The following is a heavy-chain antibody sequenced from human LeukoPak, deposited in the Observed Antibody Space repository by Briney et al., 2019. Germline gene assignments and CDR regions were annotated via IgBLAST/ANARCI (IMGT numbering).Heavy chain of an antibody. Sequence: PGGSLRLSCAASGFTFSSYSLTWVRQAPGKGLEWVSSISRSGSHKYYADSVKGRFTISRDNAKNSLYLQMNSLRAEDTAVYYCARRRDSGSLQHFDYWGQGTLVTVSS. CDR3: ARRRDSGSLQHFDY. D-gene: IGHD1-26*01. CDR2: ISRSGSHK. V-gene: IGHV3-21*04. CDR1: GFTFSSYS. J-gene: IGHJ4*02.